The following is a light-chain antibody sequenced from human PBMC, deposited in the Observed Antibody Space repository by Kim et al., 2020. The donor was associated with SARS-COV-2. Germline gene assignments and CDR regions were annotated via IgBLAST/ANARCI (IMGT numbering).Light chain of an antibody. CDR2: GPS. V-gene: IGKV3-15*01. CDR1: QNVAIN. J-gene: IGKJ4*01. Sequence: VSAGERATLSCRASQNVAINLAWYQQKPGRAPRLLIYGPSTRATGIPARFTGSGFGTEFTLTISSLQSEDFAVYYCQQYHDWPLTFGGGTKVDIK. CDR3: QQYHDWPLT.